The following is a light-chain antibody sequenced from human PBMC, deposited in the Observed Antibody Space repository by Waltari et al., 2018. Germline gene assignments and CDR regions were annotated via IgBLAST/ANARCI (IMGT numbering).Light chain of an antibody. CDR1: RLDVGTYNF. Sequence: QSALTQPAPVSGSPGQLITISCTGTRLDVGTYNFVSWYQQNPGKAPKLMIYEGTKRPSGVSNRFSGSKSGNTASLTISGLQAEDEAHYYCCSYAGGRPHVVFGGGTQLTVL. V-gene: IGLV2-23*01. J-gene: IGLJ2*01. CDR2: EGT. CDR3: CSYAGGRPHVV.